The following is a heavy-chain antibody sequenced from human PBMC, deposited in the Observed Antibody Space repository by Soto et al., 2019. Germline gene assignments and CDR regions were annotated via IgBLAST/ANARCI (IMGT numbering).Heavy chain of an antibody. D-gene: IGHD3-22*01. CDR2: ISYDGSNK. V-gene: IGHV3-30-3*01. J-gene: IGHJ4*02. CDR3: ARDRDTYYYDSSGYYPFHY. Sequence: GGSLRLSCAASGFNFSSYAMHWVRQATGKGLEWVAVISYDGSNKYYADSVKGRFTISRDNSKNTLYLQMNSLRAEDTAVYYCARDRDTYYYDSSGYYPFHYWGQGTLVTVSS. CDR1: GFNFSSYA.